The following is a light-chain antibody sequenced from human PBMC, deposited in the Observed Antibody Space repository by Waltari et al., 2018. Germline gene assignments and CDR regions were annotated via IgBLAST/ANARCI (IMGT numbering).Light chain of an antibody. CDR3: SSYTSSSTVV. CDR2: DVS. J-gene: IGLJ2*01. V-gene: IGLV2-14*03. Sequence: QSALTQPASVSGSPGQSIPISCTGTSSDVGGYTYVSWYQQHPGKAPKLMIYDVSNRPSGVSNRFSGSKSGNTASLTISGLQAEDEADYYCSSYTSSSTVVFGGGTKLTVL. CDR1: SSDVGGYTY.